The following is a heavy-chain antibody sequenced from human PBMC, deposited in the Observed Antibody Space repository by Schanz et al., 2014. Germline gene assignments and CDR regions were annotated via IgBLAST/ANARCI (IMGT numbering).Heavy chain of an antibody. D-gene: IGHD5-18*01. V-gene: IGHV3-33*01. Sequence: LLVESGGGLVQPGGSLRLSCAASGFMFGGYGMHWVRQAPGKGLEWVAVILYDGSKTYYADSVKGRFTISRDNSKNTLSLQMNSLRAEDTAVYYCAREEGYGYGPGAFDIWGQGTMVTVSS. J-gene: IGHJ3*02. CDR3: AREEGYGYGPGAFDI. CDR1: GFMFGGYG. CDR2: ILYDGSKT.